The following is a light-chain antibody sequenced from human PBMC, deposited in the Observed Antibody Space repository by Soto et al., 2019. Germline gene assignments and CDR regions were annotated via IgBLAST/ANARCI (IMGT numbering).Light chain of an antibody. CDR3: QQYSKWPLT. J-gene: IGKJ4*01. CDR2: GAS. Sequence: EIEMTQSPDTLSVSPGDRATLSCRASQGVRSDLAWYQQKAGQSPRLLIYGASTRAAETPARFSGSGSETEFTLTISSLQSEDFAVYYCQQYSKWPLTFGGGTKVEIK. V-gene: IGKV3-15*01. CDR1: QGVRSD.